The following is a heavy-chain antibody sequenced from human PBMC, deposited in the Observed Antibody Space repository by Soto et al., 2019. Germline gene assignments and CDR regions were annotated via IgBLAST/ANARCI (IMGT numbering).Heavy chain of an antibody. V-gene: IGHV1-69*06. D-gene: IGHD6-19*01. CDR2: IIPIFGTI. CDR1: GGILQNYA. J-gene: IGHJ4*02. CDR3: ARVKSGQWLAPSDFDH. Sequence: SVKVSCKAPGGILQNYAISWVRQAPGQGLEWMGGIIPIFGTIKYAQRLQDRVTITADKSTSTIYMELTGLRFEDSAVYYCARVKSGQWLAPSDFDHWGQGTMVTVYS.